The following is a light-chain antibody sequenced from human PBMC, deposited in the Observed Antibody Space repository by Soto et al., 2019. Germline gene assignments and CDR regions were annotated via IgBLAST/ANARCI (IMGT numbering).Light chain of an antibody. CDR1: NSNIGAGYD. J-gene: IGLJ3*02. V-gene: IGLV1-40*01. CDR3: QSQDGSLSVSV. Sequence: QSVLTQPPSVSGAPGQRVTLSCTGSNSNIGAGYDVHWYQQLPRIAPKLLIYGNNIRPSGVPDRFSGSKFATSAYLTISGLQAEDEAEYYCQSQDGSLSVSVFGGGTKVTVL. CDR2: GNN.